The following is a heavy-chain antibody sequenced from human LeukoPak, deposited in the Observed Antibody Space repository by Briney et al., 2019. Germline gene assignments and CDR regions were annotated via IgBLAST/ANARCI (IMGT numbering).Heavy chain of an antibody. Sequence: ASVKVSCKASGYTFTSYGISWVRQAPGQGLEWMGWISAYNGNTNYAQKLQGRVTMTTDTSTSTAYMELRSLRSDDTAVYYCARGKVGGVIVIPTFDYWGQGTLVTVSS. V-gene: IGHV1-18*01. CDR2: ISAYNGNT. CDR1: GYTFTSYG. D-gene: IGHD3-16*02. J-gene: IGHJ4*02. CDR3: ARGKVGGVIVIPTFDY.